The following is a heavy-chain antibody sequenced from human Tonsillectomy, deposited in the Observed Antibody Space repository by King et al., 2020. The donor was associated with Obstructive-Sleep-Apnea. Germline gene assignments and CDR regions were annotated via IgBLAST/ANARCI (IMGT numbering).Heavy chain of an antibody. CDR3: ARGSGAADVNWFDP. CDR1: EGSFSDSY. D-gene: IGHD6-13*01. V-gene: IGHV4-34*01. Sequence: VQLQQWGAGLLKPSETLSLTCAVYEGSFSDSYWSWIRQPPGKGLDWIGEINHSGSTTYNPSLKSRDTISVDMSKNQFSLKWTSVTAADTAVYYCARGSGAADVNWFDPWGQGALVTVSS. CDR2: INHSGST. J-gene: IGHJ5*02.